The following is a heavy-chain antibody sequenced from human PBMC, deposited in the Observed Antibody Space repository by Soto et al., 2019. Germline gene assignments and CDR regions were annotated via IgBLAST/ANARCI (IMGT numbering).Heavy chain of an antibody. CDR1: GGSISSYY. CDR2: IYYSGST. Sequence: SETLSLTCTFSGGSISSYYWSWIRQPPGKGLEWIGYIYYSGSTNYNPSLKSRVTISVDTSKNQFSLKLSSVTAADTAVYYCARIGYSSSWYWFDPWGQGTLVTVSS. CDR3: ARIGYSSSWYWFDP. D-gene: IGHD6-13*01. V-gene: IGHV4-59*01. J-gene: IGHJ5*02.